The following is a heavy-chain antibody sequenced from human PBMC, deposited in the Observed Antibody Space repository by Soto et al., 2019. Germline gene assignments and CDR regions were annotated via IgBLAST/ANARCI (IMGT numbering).Heavy chain of an antibody. CDR1: GYAFTSYG. D-gene: IGHD3-10*01. CDR3: ARAATGSYHSAY. J-gene: IGHJ4*02. CDR2: IAPHSGRT. Sequence: QVQLVQSGPEVKKPGASVRVSCMTSGYAFTSYGVNWVRRAPGQGLEWMGWIAPHSGRTTYLPKFQGRVTITADAATNTAYMELGSLSSDDTGIYFCARAATGSYHSAYWGQGTVVTVSS. V-gene: IGHV1-18*04.